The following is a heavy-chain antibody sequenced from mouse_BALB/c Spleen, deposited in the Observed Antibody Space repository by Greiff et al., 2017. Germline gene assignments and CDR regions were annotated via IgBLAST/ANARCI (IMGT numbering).Heavy chain of an antibody. D-gene: IGHD2-12*01. CDR1: GFSLTSYG. CDR2: IWAGGST. CDR3: ARGGVYDGNYYAMDY. J-gene: IGHJ4*01. Sequence: VQVVESGPGLVAPSQSLSITCTVSGFSLTSYGVHWVRQPPGKGLEWLGVIWAGGSTNYNSALMSRLSISKDNSKSQVFLKMNTLQTDDTAMYYCARGGVYDGNYYAMDYGGQGTSVTVSS. V-gene: IGHV2-9*02.